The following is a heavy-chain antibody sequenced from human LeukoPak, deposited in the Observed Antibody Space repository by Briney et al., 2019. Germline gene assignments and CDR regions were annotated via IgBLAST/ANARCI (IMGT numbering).Heavy chain of an antibody. V-gene: IGHV1-69*13. CDR2: IIPIFGTA. CDR3: ARAQPLTYYYGSGSFIYMDV. CDR1: GGTFSSYA. Sequence: SVKVSCKASGGTFSSYAISWVRQAPGQGLEWMGGIIPIFGTANYAQKFQGRVTITADESTSTAYMELSSLRSEDTAVYYCARAQPLTYYYGSGSFIYMDVWGKGTTVTISS. D-gene: IGHD3-10*01. J-gene: IGHJ6*03.